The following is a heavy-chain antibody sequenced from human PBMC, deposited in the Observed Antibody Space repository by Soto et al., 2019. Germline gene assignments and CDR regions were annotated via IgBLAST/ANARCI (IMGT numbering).Heavy chain of an antibody. J-gene: IGHJ3*02. CDR3: AREPLI. V-gene: IGHV4-31*03. Sequence: SETLSLTCTVSGASISSVAYFWTWIRQHPGEGLEWIGNIYNNGTTSYNPSLKSRVIISLDTSKNPFSLRLSSVTAADTAVYYCAREPLIWGQGTMVTVSS. CDR1: GASISSVAYF. CDR2: IYNNGTT.